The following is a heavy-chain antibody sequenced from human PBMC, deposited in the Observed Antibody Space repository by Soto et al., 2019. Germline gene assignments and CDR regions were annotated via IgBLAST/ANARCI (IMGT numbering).Heavy chain of an antibody. CDR3: ARIIVVPPDDRPFDY. J-gene: IGHJ4*02. Sequence: GSGPTLVNPTQTLTLTCTFSGFSLSTSGMCVSWIRQPPGKALEWLARIDWDDDKYYSTSLKTRLTISKDTSKNQVVLTMTNMDPVDTATYYCARIIVVPPDDRPFDYWGQGTLVTVSS. CDR1: GFSLSTSGMC. CDR2: IDWDDDK. D-gene: IGHD2-2*01. V-gene: IGHV2-70*11.